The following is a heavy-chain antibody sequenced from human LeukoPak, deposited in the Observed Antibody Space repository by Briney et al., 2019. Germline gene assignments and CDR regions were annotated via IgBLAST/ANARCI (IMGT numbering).Heavy chain of an antibody. CDR2: INPNSGGT. CDR1: GYTFTGYY. V-gene: IGHV1-2*02. Sequence: ASVKVSCKASGYTFTGYYMHWVRQAPGQGLEWMGWINPNSGGTNYAQKFQGRVTMTRDTSISTAYMELSRLRSDDTAVYYCAREDLLRLGELSYRTSTESISDYWGQGTLVTVSS. J-gene: IGHJ4*02. CDR3: AREDLLRLGELSYRTSTESISDY. D-gene: IGHD3-16*02.